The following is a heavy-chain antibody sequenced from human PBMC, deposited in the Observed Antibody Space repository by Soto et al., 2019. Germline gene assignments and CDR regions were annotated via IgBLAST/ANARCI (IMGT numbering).Heavy chain of an antibody. D-gene: IGHD6-19*01. CDR3: AKDHSSGWYYPDAFDI. V-gene: IGHV3-23*01. Sequence: EVQLLESGGGLVQPGGSLRLSCAASGFTFSSYAMSWVRQAPGKGLEWVSAISGSGGSTYYADSVKGRFNISRDNSKNTLYLQMNSLRAEDTAVYYCAKDHSSGWYYPDAFDIWGQGTMVTVSS. CDR2: ISGSGGST. J-gene: IGHJ3*02. CDR1: GFTFSSYA.